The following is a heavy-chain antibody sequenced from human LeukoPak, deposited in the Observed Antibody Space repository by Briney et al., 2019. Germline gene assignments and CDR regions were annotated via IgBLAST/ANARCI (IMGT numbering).Heavy chain of an antibody. Sequence: ASVKVSCKASGGTFSSYAISWVRQVPGQGLEWMGGIIPIFGTASYAQKFQGRATMTADESTTTAYMELRSLRSEDTAVYYCASSSGRIEYFQHWGQGTLVTVSS. CDR2: IIPIFGTA. CDR3: ASSSGRIEYFQH. D-gene: IGHD3-22*01. V-gene: IGHV1-69*13. CDR1: GGTFSSYA. J-gene: IGHJ1*01.